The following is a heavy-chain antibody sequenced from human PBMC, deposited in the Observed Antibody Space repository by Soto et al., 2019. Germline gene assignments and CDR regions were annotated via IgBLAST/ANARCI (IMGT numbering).Heavy chain of an antibody. Sequence: SGPTLVNPTQTLTLTCTFSGFSLSTSGVGVGWIRQPPGKALEWLALIYWDDDKRYSPSLKSRLTITKDTSKNQVVLTMTNVDPVDTATYYCAHRLWFGELFDYWGQGTLVTVSS. CDR1: GFSLSTSGVG. CDR3: AHRLWFGELFDY. J-gene: IGHJ4*02. V-gene: IGHV2-5*02. CDR2: IYWDDDK. D-gene: IGHD3-10*01.